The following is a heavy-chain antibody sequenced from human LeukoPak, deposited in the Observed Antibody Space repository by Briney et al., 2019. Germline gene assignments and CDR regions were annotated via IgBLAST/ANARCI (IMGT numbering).Heavy chain of an antibody. Sequence: ASVKVSCKASGYTFTSYAMHWVRQAPGQRLEWMGWINGANGNAKYSQNFQGRVTITRDTSANTVYMELSSLRSEDTAVYYCARDSDSGWYYLDWGQGTLVTVSS. D-gene: IGHD6-19*01. CDR3: ARDSDSGWYYLD. CDR2: INGANGNA. CDR1: GYTFTSYA. J-gene: IGHJ4*02. V-gene: IGHV1-3*01.